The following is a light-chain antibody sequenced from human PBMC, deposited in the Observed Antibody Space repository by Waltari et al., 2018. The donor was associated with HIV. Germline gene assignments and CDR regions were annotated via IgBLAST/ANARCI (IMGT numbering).Light chain of an antibody. CDR2: DVN. V-gene: IGLV2-8*01. Sequence: QSALTQPPSASGSPGQSVTISCSGTSSDVGGYDYVSWYQQFPGKAPKLLIYDVNKRPSGVSNRFSGSKSGNTASLTISGLQAEDEADYYCCSYAGTLVFGGGTRLTVL. CDR3: CSYAGTLV. J-gene: IGLJ3*02. CDR1: SSDVGGYDY.